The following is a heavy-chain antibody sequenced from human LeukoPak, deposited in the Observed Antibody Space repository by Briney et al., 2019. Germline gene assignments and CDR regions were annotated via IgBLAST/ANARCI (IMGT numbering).Heavy chain of an antibody. J-gene: IGHJ5*02. V-gene: IGHV4-4*07. Sequence: SETLSLTCPVSGGSISSYYWSWLRQPAGKGLEWIGRIYTSGSTNYNPSLKSRVTMSVDTSKNQFSLKLSSVTAADTAVYYCARDPAVAGLYNWFDPWGQGTLVTVSS. CDR1: GGSISSYY. D-gene: IGHD6-19*01. CDR3: ARDPAVAGLYNWFDP. CDR2: IYTSGST.